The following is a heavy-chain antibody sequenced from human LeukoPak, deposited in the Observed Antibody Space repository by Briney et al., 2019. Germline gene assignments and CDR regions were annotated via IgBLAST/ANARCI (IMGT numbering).Heavy chain of an antibody. V-gene: IGHV1-2*02. CDR2: INPNSGGT. CDR1: GYTFTGYY. D-gene: IGHD3-10*01. Sequence: GASVKVSCKASGYTFTGYYMHWVRQAPGQGLEWMGWINPNSGGTNYAQKFQGRVTMTRDTSISTAYMELSRLRSDDTAVYYCAREQWFGELLYYIDYWGQGTLVTVSS. J-gene: IGHJ4*02. CDR3: AREQWFGELLYYIDY.